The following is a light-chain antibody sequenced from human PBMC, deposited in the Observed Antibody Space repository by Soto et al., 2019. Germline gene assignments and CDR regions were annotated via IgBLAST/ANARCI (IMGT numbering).Light chain of an antibody. Sequence: EVVLTPSPGTLSLSAGERATLFCRASERVASNYLAWYQQKPGQAPRLLIYAASSRATGIPDRFSGSGSGTDFTLTISRLEPEDFAVYYCQEYGSSPTWTFGQGTKVDIK. J-gene: IGKJ1*01. CDR1: ERVASNY. V-gene: IGKV3-20*01. CDR3: QEYGSSPTWT. CDR2: AAS.